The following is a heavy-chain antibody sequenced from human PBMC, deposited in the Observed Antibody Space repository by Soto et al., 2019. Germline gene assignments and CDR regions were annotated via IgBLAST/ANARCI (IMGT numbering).Heavy chain of an antibody. V-gene: IGHV3-23*01. Sequence: GGSLRLSCAASGFAFSSYAMSWVRQAPGKGLEWVSAISGSGGSTYYADSVKGRFTISRDNSKNTLYLQMNSLRAEDTAVYYCAKSRPPVLRYFDWSGGPFDYWGQGTLVTVSS. CDR2: ISGSGGST. J-gene: IGHJ4*02. CDR3: AKSRPPVLRYFDWSGGPFDY. D-gene: IGHD3-9*01. CDR1: GFAFSSYA.